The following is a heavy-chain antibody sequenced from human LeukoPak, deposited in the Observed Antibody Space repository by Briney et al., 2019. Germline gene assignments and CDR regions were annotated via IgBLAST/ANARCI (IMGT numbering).Heavy chain of an antibody. CDR2: INHSGST. V-gene: IGHV4-34*01. J-gene: IGHJ5*02. CDR3: ARHYGSGSYYDNWFDP. D-gene: IGHD3-10*01. Sequence: SETLSLTCAVYGGSFSGYYWSWIRQPPGKGLEWIGEINHSGSTNYNPSLKSRVIISVDTSKNQFSLKLSSVTAADTAVYYCARHYGSGSYYDNWFDPWGQGTLVTVSS. CDR1: GGSFSGYY.